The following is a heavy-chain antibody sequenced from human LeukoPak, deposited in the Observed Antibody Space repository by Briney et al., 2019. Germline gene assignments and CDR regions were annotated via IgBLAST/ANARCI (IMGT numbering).Heavy chain of an antibody. Sequence: GESLQISCTGSGYSCTSYWIGWGRQMPGEGLEGMGIIYTGDSDTRYSPSFQGQVTISADKSISTAYLQWSSLKASDTAMYYCARHQGRGYYYYYMDVWGKGTTVTVSS. CDR2: IYTGDSDT. V-gene: IGHV5-51*01. J-gene: IGHJ6*03. CDR1: GYSCTSYW. CDR3: ARHQGRGYYYYYMDV.